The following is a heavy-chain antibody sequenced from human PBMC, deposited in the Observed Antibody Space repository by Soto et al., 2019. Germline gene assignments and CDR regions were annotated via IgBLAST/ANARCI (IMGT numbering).Heavy chain of an antibody. V-gene: IGHV1-2*02. D-gene: IGHD3-10*01. CDR3: AAVIEFNGAFDI. CDR2: INPNSGGT. CDR1: GYPFTGYY. Sequence: XSVKVSCKASGYPFTGYYMHWVRQAPGQGLEWMGWINPNSGGTNYAQKFQGRVTMTRDTSISTAYMELSRLRSDDTAVYYCAAVIEFNGAFDIWAQGTMVTVSS. J-gene: IGHJ3*02.